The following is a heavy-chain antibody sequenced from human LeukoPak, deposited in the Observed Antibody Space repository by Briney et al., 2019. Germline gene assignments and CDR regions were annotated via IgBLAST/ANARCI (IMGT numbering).Heavy chain of an antibody. V-gene: IGHV1-8*03. CDR2: MNPNSGNT. D-gene: IGHD3-3*01. CDR3: ARGLKRVRFLEWLSKQYYFDY. Sequence: GASVNVSCKASGYTFTSYDINWVRQATGQGLEWMGGMNPNSGNTGYAQKFQGRVTITRNTSISTAYMELSSLRSEDTAVYYCARGLKRVRFLEWLSKQYYFDYWGQGTLVTVSS. CDR1: GYTFTSYD. J-gene: IGHJ4*02.